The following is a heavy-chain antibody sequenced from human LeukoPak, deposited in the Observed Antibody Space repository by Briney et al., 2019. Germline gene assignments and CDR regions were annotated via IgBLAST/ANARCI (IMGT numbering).Heavy chain of an antibody. CDR1: GFTFSNAW. D-gene: IGHD2-2*01. CDR3: TTGTTDIVVVPAAPTAFDI. V-gene: IGHV3-15*01. J-gene: IGHJ3*02. Sequence: GGSLRLSCAASGFTFSNAWMSWVRQAPGKGLEWVGRIKSKTDGGTTDYAAPVKGRFTISRDDSKNTLYLQMNSLKTEDTAVYYCTTGTTDIVVVPAAPTAFDIWGQGTMVTVSS. CDR2: IKSKTDGGTT.